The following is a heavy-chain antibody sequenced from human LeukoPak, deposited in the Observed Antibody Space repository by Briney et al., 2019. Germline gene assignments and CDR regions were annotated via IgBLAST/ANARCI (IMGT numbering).Heavy chain of an antibody. V-gene: IGHV4-59*01. CDR3: ARQGKFCTTTSCSIRDAFDI. CDR2: IYYSGST. CDR1: GGSISSYY. J-gene: IGHJ3*02. Sequence: PSETLSLTCTVSGGSISSYYWSWIRQPPGKGLEWIGYIYYSGSTYYNPSLKSRVNISIDTSKNKFSLNLSSVTAADTAVYFCARQGKFCTTTSCSIRDAFDIWGQGTTVIVSS. D-gene: IGHD2-2*01.